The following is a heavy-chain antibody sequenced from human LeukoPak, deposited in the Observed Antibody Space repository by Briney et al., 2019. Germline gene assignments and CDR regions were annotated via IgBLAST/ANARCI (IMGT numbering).Heavy chain of an antibody. D-gene: IGHD2-21*01. Sequence: ASVKVSCKASGYTFTNHYMHWVRQAPGQGLEWMALINPTGTATWYAQKFRGRVTLTRDLSTSPDYMELSSLRSDDTAVYFCARDKSGGDYAWWFDPWGQGTPVTVSS. CDR3: ARDKSGGDYAWWFDP. J-gene: IGHJ5*02. V-gene: IGHV1-46*01. CDR2: INPTGTAT. CDR1: GYTFTNHY.